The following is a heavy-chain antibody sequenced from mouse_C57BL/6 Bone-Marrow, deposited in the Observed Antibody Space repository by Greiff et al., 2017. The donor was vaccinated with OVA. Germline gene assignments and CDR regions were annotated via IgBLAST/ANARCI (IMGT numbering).Heavy chain of an antibody. V-gene: IGHV1-47*01. CDR1: GYTFTTYP. Sequence: VQVVESGAELVKPGASVKMSCKASGYTFTTYPIEWMKQNHGKSLEWIGNFHPYNDDTKYNEKFKGKATLTVEKSSSTVYLELSRLTSDDSAVYDGARKGGSRRDWYFDVWGTGTTVTVSS. D-gene: IGHD1-1*01. CDR3: ARKGGSRRDWYFDV. CDR2: FHPYNDDT. J-gene: IGHJ1*03.